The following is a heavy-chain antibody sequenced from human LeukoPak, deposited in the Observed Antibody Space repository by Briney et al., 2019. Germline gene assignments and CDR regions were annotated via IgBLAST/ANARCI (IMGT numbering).Heavy chain of an antibody. Sequence: GGSLRLSCTASGFTFGDYAMSWFRQAPGKGLEWVGFIRSKAYGGTTEYAASVKGRFTISRDDSKSIAYLQMNSLKTEDTAVYYCTRFITMIVVVTRFDYWSQGTLVTVSS. CDR2: IRSKAYGGTT. J-gene: IGHJ4*02. CDR1: GFTFGDYA. D-gene: IGHD3-22*01. V-gene: IGHV3-49*03. CDR3: TRFITMIVVVTRFDY.